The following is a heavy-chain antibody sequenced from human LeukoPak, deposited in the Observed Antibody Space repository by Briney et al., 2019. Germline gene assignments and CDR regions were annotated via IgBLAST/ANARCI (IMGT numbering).Heavy chain of an antibody. Sequence: GGSLRLSCAASGFTFSSYGMHWVRQAPGKGLEWVAVISYDGSNKYYADSVKGRFTISRDNAKNSLYLQMNSLRAEDTAVYYCARSRLPDAFDIWGQGTMVTVSS. CDR2: ISYDGSNK. V-gene: IGHV3-30*03. CDR1: GFTFSSYG. J-gene: IGHJ3*02. CDR3: ARSRLPDAFDI. D-gene: IGHD5-18*01.